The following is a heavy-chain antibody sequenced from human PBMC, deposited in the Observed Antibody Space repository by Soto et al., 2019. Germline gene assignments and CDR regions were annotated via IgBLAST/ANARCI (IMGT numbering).Heavy chain of an antibody. CDR3: ARSTSSAWDYFDH. V-gene: IGHV1-69*06. Sequence: SVKVSCKTSGATFSSHALSWVRQAPGQGLEWMGGIIPLSATANYAQKFQGRLSVIADTSTSTAYMDLSGLTSADTAVYFCARSTSSAWDYFDHWGQGTLVTVSS. D-gene: IGHD2-2*01. CDR1: GATFSSHA. CDR2: IIPLSATA. J-gene: IGHJ4*02.